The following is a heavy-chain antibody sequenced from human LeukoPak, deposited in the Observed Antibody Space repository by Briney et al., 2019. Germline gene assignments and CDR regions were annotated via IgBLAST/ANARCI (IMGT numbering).Heavy chain of an antibody. D-gene: IGHD2-15*01. V-gene: IGHV4-59*01. Sequence: PSETLSLTCTVSGASISSYYWSWIRQPPGKGLEWIGYIYYSGSTNYNPSLKSRVTISVDTSKNQFSLKLSSVTAADTAVYYCARSPEAATDFDYWGQGTLVTVSS. CDR1: GASISSYY. CDR3: ARSPEAATDFDY. J-gene: IGHJ4*02. CDR2: IYYSGST.